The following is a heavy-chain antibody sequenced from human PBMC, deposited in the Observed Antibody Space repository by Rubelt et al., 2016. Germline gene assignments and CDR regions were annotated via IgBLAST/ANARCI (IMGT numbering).Heavy chain of an antibody. Sequence: QVQLQESGPGLVKPSETLSLTCTVSGSSISTYYWSWIRQPPGKGLEWIGYIYYSGSTNYNPSLKSRVTISVDTSKNQISLKRTSVTAADTAVYYCASSWYRFDYWGQGTRVTVSS. CDR2: IYYSGST. CDR1: GSSISTYY. V-gene: IGHV4-59*08. CDR3: ASSWYRFDY. J-gene: IGHJ4*02. D-gene: IGHD6-13*01.